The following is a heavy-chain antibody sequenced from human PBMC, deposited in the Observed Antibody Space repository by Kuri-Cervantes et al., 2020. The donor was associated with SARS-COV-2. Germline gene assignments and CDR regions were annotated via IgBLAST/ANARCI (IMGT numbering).Heavy chain of an antibody. J-gene: IGHJ4*02. CDR2: IRGKAKNYAT. CDR1: GFLFSASA. V-gene: IGHV3-73*01. Sequence: LSLTCEVSGFLFSASAIHWIRQASGKGLEWVGRIRGKAKNYATAYVASVKGRFTISRDDSKNVAYLQMNSLKTEDTAVYYCTTLIDYWGQGTLVTVSS. CDR3: TTLIDY.